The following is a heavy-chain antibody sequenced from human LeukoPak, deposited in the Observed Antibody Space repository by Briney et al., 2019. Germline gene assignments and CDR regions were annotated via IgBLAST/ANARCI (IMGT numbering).Heavy chain of an antibody. J-gene: IGHJ4*02. V-gene: IGHV3-11*01. CDR3: AREVVAGTFDS. CDR2: IGSSDNII. Sequence: AGSLRLSCAACGFTPNDFYMSWSSQAPGNGLAWVSDIGSSDNIISYAASVKRRFTISRDIAKNSLSLQVNSLRVEDTAVYYCAREVVAGTFDSWGQSTLVTVSS. CDR1: GFTPNDFY. D-gene: IGHD6-19*01.